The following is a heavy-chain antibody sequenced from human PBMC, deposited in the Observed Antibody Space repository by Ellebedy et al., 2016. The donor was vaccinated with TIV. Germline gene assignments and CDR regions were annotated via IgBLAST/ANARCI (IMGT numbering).Heavy chain of an antibody. J-gene: IGHJ4*02. Sequence: GGSLRLSCAASGFSFSFYAMHWVRQAPGKGLEWVALISYDGSKKYYADSVKGRFTISRDNSKNSLYLQMNSLRAEDTAVYYCARGASRWLQLRYYFDYWGQGTRVTVSS. CDR3: ARGASRWLQLRYYFDY. CDR1: GFSFSFYA. D-gene: IGHD5-24*01. V-gene: IGHV3-30-3*01. CDR2: ISYDGSKK.